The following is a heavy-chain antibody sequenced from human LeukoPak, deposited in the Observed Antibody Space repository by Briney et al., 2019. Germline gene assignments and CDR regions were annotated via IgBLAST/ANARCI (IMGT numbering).Heavy chain of an antibody. J-gene: IGHJ4*02. V-gene: IGHV3-7*01. CDR2: IKQDGSER. Sequence: GGSLRLSCAASGFTFTSYWMAWVRQAPGKGLQWVANIKQDGSERYYVDSVKGRFTISRDNAKNTLYLDMSSLRAEDTAVYYCGSLTVVARDHWGQGTLVTVSS. CDR3: GSLTVVARDH. CDR1: GFTFTSYW. D-gene: IGHD3-22*01.